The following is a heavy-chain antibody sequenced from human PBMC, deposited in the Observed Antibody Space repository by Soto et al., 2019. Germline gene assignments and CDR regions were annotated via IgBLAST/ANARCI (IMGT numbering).Heavy chain of an antibody. Sequence: SETLSLTCTVSGGSISSYYWSWIRQPPGKGLEWIGYIYYSGSANYNPSLKSRVTISVDTSKNQFSLKLSSVTAADTAVYYCARYRAEYCSSTSCYIYYGMDVWGQGTTVTVSS. CDR3: ARYRAEYCSSTSCYIYYGMDV. CDR1: GGSISSYY. CDR2: IYYSGSA. V-gene: IGHV4-59*01. D-gene: IGHD2-2*02. J-gene: IGHJ6*02.